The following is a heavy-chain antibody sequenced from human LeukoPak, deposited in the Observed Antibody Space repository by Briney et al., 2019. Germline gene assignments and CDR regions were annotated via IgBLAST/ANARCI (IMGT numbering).Heavy chain of an antibody. CDR1: GFTFTIFG. V-gene: IGHV3-48*01. CDR2: IDARSGIT. D-gene: IGHD4/OR15-4a*01. J-gene: IGHJ4*02. Sequence: PGGSLRLSCAASGFTFTIFGLNWVRQAPGKGPEWVSYIDARSGITYYADSVQGRFTISRDNSKNTLYLHMNSLRVEDTATYFCARALNRHIGAFEYWGQGALVTVSS. CDR3: ARALNRHIGAFEY.